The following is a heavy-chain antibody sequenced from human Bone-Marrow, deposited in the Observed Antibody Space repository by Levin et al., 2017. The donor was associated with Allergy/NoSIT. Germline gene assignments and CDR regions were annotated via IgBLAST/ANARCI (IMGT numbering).Heavy chain of an antibody. CDR2: ISYDGSDK. V-gene: IGHV3-30*01. D-gene: IGHD1/OR15-1a*01. CDR1: FLPFLLSS. CDR3: ASGGGWNNHGYALDY. J-gene: IGHJ4*02. Sequence: GGSLILSFFFSFLPFLLSSLPFFLPPPFNVLSFVAVISYDGSDKDYADSVKGRFTFSRDNSKNTLDLQMNSLRAEDTAVYYCASGGGWNNHGYALDYWGQGTLITVSS.